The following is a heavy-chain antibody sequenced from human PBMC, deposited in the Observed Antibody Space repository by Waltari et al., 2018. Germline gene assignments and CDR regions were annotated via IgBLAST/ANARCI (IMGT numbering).Heavy chain of an antibody. CDR1: GGTFSSYA. CDR2: ILPIFGTA. CDR3: AIKGTTISPLGYYFDY. Sequence: QVQLVQSGAEVKKPGSSVKVSCTASGGTFSSYAISWVRQAPGQGLEWMGGILPIFGTANYAQKFQGKVTITADESTSTAYMELSSLRSEDTAVEYCAIKGTTISPLGYYFDYWGQGTLVTVSS. D-gene: IGHD4-4*01. J-gene: IGHJ4*02. V-gene: IGHV1-69*01.